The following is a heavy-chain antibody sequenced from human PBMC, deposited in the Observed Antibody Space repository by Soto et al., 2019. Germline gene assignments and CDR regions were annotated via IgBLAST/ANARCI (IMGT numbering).Heavy chain of an antibody. CDR1: GFSLSTSGVG. Sequence: QITLKESGPTLVKPTQTLTLTCTFSGFSLSTSGVGVGWIRQPPGKALEWLALIYWDDDKRYSPSLKSRLTIPQSTSKNQVVLTLTNMDPVDTATYHCAHDKYSGYEEAYFDYWGQGTLVTVSS. D-gene: IGHD5-12*01. J-gene: IGHJ4*02. CDR3: AHDKYSGYEEAYFDY. CDR2: IYWDDDK. V-gene: IGHV2-5*02.